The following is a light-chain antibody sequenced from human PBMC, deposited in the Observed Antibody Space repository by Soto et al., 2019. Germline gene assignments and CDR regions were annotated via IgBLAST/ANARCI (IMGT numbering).Light chain of an antibody. CDR2: DAS. Sequence: EIVLTQSPATLSLSPGERAILSCRASQSVGTYLAWYQQKPGQAPRLLIYDASNRATGIPARFGASGSGTDFTLTINSLEPEEFAVYYCQQRSNWPGTFGPGTKVDIK. CDR1: QSVGTY. CDR3: QQRSNWPGT. V-gene: IGKV3-11*01. J-gene: IGKJ3*01.